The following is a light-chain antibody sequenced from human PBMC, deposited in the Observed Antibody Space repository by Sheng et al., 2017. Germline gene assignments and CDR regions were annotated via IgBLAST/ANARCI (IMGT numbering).Light chain of an antibody. CDR2: DAF. CDR1: QDITNY. Sequence: DIQLTQSPSSLSASVGDRVSITCQASQDITNYLNWYQQKPGKAPKLLIYDAFNLATGVPSRFSGSGSGTDFTFTISSLQPEDVATYYCQQYDNGLVTFGPGTKVDIK. J-gene: IGKJ3*01. CDR3: QQYDNGLVT. V-gene: IGKV1-33*01.